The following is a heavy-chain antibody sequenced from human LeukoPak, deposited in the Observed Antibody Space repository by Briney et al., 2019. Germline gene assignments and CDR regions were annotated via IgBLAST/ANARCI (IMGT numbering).Heavy chain of an antibody. Sequence: ASVKVSCKASGVTFSDYALNWVRQAPGQGLEWMGWINTNTGNPTYAQGFTGRFVFSLDTSVSTAYLQISSLKAEDTAVYYCARGQIMITFGGVIVNPVDYWGQGTLVTVSS. V-gene: IGHV7-4-1*02. CDR2: INTNTGNP. J-gene: IGHJ4*02. CDR3: ARGQIMITFGGVIVNPVDY. D-gene: IGHD3-16*02. CDR1: GVTFSDYA.